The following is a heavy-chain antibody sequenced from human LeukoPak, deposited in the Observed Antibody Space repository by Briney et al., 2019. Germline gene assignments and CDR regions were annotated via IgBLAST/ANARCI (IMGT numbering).Heavy chain of an antibody. D-gene: IGHD3-10*01. J-gene: IGHJ3*02. CDR3: ARKNPPWFGDPLDAFDI. Sequence: SETLSLTCTVSGGSISSSSYYWGWIRQPPGKGLEWIGSIYYSGSSYYNPSLKSRVTISKDTSKNQFSLKLSSVTAADTAVYYCARKNPPWFGDPLDAFDIWGQGTMVTVSS. CDR2: IYYSGSS. CDR1: GGSISSSSYY. V-gene: IGHV4-39*07.